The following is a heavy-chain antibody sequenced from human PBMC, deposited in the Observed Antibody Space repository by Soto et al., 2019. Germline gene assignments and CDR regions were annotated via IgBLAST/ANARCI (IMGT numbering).Heavy chain of an antibody. CDR1: GYSFINYY. Sequence: GASVKVSCKSSGYSFINYYVHWVRQAPGQGLEGMGWINPHSGDADYAQKFQGRVTMTRDTSISTVFMALNRLTSDDTALYWCARQGIPYISPRDSHGMDVWGQGTSATSP. CDR3: ARQGIPYISPRDSHGMDV. J-gene: IGHJ6*02. D-gene: IGHD5-18*01. V-gene: IGHV1-2*02. CDR2: INPHSGDA.